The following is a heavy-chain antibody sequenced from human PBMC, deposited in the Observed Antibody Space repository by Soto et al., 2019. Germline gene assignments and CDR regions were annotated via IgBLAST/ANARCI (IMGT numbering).Heavy chain of an antibody. CDR2: VSPSGDET. V-gene: IGHV3-23*01. Sequence: EVQLLESGGGLVQPGGSLRLSCVASGFTFTPYAMSWVRQAPDKGLEWVSSVSPSGDETYYADSVKGRLTISRDNTRNTLYLQMNSLRGEDTAVYYCACSYHFNYWCQGTLVTVSS. J-gene: IGHJ4*02. CDR3: ACSYHFNY. CDR1: GFTFTPYA. D-gene: IGHD3-10*02.